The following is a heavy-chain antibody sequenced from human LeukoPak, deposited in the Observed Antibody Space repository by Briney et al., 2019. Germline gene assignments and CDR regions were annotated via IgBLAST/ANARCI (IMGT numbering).Heavy chain of an antibody. V-gene: IGHV4-4*02. CDR2: ISLAGRT. CDR3: ARGRYSAGDNWFDP. D-gene: IGHD3-9*01. J-gene: IGHJ5*02. CDR1: GGSITTTNY. Sequence: SGTLSLTCGVSGGSITTTNYWSWVRQPPGGGLEWIGEISLAGRTRYNPSLKSRVNISIDESKNHLYLNLASVTAADTAVYYCARGRYSAGDNWFDPWGQGTLVTVSS.